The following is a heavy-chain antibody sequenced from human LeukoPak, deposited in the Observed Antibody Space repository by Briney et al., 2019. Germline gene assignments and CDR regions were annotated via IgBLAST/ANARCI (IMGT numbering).Heavy chain of an antibody. CDR1: GGSISSGDYY. D-gene: IGHD3-10*01. CDR2: IYYSGST. Sequence: SETLSLTCTVSGGSISSGDYYWSWIRQPPGKGLEWIGYIYYSGSTNYNPSLKSRVTISVDTSKNQFSLKLSSVTAADTAVYYCARALYGSGSSWFDPWGQGTLVTVSS. CDR3: ARALYGSGSSWFDP. J-gene: IGHJ5*02. V-gene: IGHV4-61*08.